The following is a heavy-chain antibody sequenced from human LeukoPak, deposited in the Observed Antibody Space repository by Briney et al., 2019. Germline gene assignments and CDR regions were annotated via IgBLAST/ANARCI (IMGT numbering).Heavy chain of an antibody. V-gene: IGHV4-34*01. CDR3: ARGWFGELLYLED. CDR1: GGSFSGYY. Sequence: KSSETLSLTCAVYGGSFSGYYWSWIRQPPGKGLEWIGEINHSGSTNYNPSLKSRVTISVDTSKNQFSLKLSSVTAADTAVYYCARGWFGELLYLEDWGQGTLVTVSS. CDR2: INHSGST. J-gene: IGHJ4*02. D-gene: IGHD3-10*01.